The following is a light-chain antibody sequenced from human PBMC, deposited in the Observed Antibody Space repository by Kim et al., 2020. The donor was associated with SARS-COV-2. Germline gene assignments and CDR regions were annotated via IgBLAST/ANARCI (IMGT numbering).Light chain of an antibody. CDR1: NSNIVANT. Sequence: GQRVSISCYGGNSNIVANTVNWYQKLPGTAPKLLIDADYRRHSGVPDRFSVSQSGTSASLSISGLQSEDDADYYCATWDVSLNAWVFGGGTQLTVL. V-gene: IGLV1-44*01. CDR3: ATWDVSLNAWV. CDR2: ADY. J-gene: IGLJ3*02.